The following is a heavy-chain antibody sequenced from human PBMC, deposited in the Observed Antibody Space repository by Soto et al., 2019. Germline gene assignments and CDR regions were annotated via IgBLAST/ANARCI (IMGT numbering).Heavy chain of an antibody. J-gene: IGHJ4*02. CDR1: GGSINSYF. Sequence: PSETLSLTCTVSGGSINSYFWSWIRQPPGKGLQWIGQIYYSGSTSYNPSLKSRVTISVHTSNSQFSLELSSVTAADTAVYYCARVYYGSGIIEYWGQGTLVTVSS. CDR3: ARVYYGSGIIEY. D-gene: IGHD3-10*01. CDR2: IYYSGST. V-gene: IGHV4-59*12.